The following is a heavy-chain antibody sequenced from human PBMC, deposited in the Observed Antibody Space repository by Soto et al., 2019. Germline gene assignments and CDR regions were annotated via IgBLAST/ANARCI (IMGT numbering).Heavy chain of an antibody. J-gene: IGHJ4*02. Sequence: VASVKVSCKASGGTFSSYAISWVRQAPGQGLEWMGGIIPIFGTANYAQKFQGRVTITADESTSTAYMELSSPRSEDTAVYYCARDQGMVAATFYYYFDYWGQGTLVTVSS. CDR2: IIPIFGTA. CDR3: ARDQGMVAATFYYYFDY. D-gene: IGHD2-15*01. CDR1: GGTFSSYA. V-gene: IGHV1-69*13.